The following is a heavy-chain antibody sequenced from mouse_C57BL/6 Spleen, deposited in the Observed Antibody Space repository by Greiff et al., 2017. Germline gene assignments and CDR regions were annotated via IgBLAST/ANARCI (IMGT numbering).Heavy chain of an antibody. Sequence: QVQLQQPGAELVRPGASVTMSCKASGYTFTDYEMHWVKQTPVHGLEWIGAIDPEPGGTAYNQKFKGKAILTADTSSGTAYMALRSLTSEDSAVYYSTRRPSYYFDVWGQGTTLTVSS. CDR3: TRRPSYYFDV. J-gene: IGHJ2*01. CDR1: GYTFTDYE. CDR2: IDPEPGGT. V-gene: IGHV1-15*01.